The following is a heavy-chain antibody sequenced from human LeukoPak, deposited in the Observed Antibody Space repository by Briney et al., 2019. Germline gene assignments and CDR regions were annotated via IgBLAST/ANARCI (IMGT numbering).Heavy chain of an antibody. CDR3: AKVGIVGATMRFDP. J-gene: IGHJ5*02. V-gene: IGHV3-30*02. D-gene: IGHD1-26*01. CDR2: IRYDGSNK. Sequence: PGGSLRLSCAASGFTFSSYGMHWVRQAPGKGLEWVAFIRYDGSNKYYADSVKGRFTISRDNSKNTLYLQMNSLRAEDTAVYYCAKVGIVGATMRFDPWGQGTLVTVSS. CDR1: GFTFSSYG.